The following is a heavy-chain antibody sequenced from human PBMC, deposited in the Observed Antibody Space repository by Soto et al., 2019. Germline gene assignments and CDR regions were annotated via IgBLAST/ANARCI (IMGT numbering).Heavy chain of an antibody. Sequence: QVQLVQSGAEVKKPGASVKVSCKASGYTFTSYYMHWVRQAPGQGLEWMGIINPSGGSTSYAQKFQGRVTMTRDTSTSTDYMELSSLRSEDTAVYYCARGVMITFGGVFFDYWGQGTLVTVSS. CDR2: INPSGGST. D-gene: IGHD3-16*01. V-gene: IGHV1-46*01. CDR1: GYTFTSYY. CDR3: ARGVMITFGGVFFDY. J-gene: IGHJ4*02.